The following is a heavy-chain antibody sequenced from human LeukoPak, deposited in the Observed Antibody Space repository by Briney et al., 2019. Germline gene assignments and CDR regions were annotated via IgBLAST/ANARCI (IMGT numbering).Heavy chain of an antibody. V-gene: IGHV3-13*01. Sequence: PGGSLRLSCITSGFIFSNYDMHWVRHPTGKGLEWVAAISSSGGTYYADSLKGRFIISREDAQSSLYLQINSLRAEDTAVYFCARAYGPGSSFAFPDYWGQGTLVTVSS. CDR1: GFIFSNYD. CDR2: ISSSGGT. J-gene: IGHJ4*02. CDR3: ARAYGPGSSFAFPDY. D-gene: IGHD3-10*01.